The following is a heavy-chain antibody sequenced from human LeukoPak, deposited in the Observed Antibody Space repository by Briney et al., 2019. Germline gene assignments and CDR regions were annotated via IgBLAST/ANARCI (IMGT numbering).Heavy chain of an antibody. J-gene: IGHJ4*02. CDR2: INTNTGNP. Sequence: GASVKVSCTASGYTFTSYAMNWVRQAPGQGLEWMGWINTNTGNPTYAQGFTGRFVFSLDTSVSTAYLQISSLKAEDTAVYYCAKSPLPLDKYYYGSGSYYNPQSPGYWGQGTLVTVSS. D-gene: IGHD3-10*01. CDR3: AKSPLPLDKYYYGSGSYYNPQSPGY. CDR1: GYTFTSYA. V-gene: IGHV7-4-1*02.